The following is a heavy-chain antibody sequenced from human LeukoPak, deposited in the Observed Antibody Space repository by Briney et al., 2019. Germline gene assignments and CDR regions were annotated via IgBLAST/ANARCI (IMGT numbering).Heavy chain of an antibody. Sequence: GGSLRLSCAASGFSFANYAMSWVRQTPGKGPEWVSALTPAGTTFYADIVKGRFSVSRDNSKHTLSLQMNSLRAEDTAVYYCVKESPYPEGSTAPIYYFDNWGQGTLVTVSS. V-gene: IGHV3-23*01. J-gene: IGHJ4*02. CDR2: LTPAGTT. D-gene: IGHD2-2*01. CDR1: GFSFANYA. CDR3: VKESPYPEGSTAPIYYFDN.